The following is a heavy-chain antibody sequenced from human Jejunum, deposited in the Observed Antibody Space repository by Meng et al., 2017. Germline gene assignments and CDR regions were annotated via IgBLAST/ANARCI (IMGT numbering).Heavy chain of an antibody. CDR2: MYHGGST. CDR1: GVSISSNHW. CDR3: SNYVWGSPPTGVLS. V-gene: IGHV4-4*02. D-gene: IGHD3-16*01. J-gene: IGHJ5*02. Sequence: QGRLREWGPGLVKPSGTLSLTCAVSGVSISSNHWWSWVRQPPGKGLEWIGEMYHGGSTNYNPSLKSRVNISVDKSKNQFSLKLTSVTAADTGVYYCSNYVWGSPPTGVLSWGQGTLVTVSS.